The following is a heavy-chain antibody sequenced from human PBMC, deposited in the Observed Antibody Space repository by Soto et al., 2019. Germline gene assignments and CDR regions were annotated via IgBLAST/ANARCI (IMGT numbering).Heavy chain of an antibody. J-gene: IGHJ6*02. CDR3: AREVYYDFWSGYYKSYYYGMDV. CDR1: GGSVSSGSYY. V-gene: IGHV4-61*01. D-gene: IGHD3-3*01. Sequence: QVQLQESGPGLVKPSETLSLTCTVSGGSVSSGSYYWSWIRQPPGKGLEWIGYIYYSGSTNYNPALRGRVTISVDTSKNQFSLKLSSVTAADTAVYYCAREVYYDFWSGYYKSYYYGMDVWGQGTTVTVSS. CDR2: IYYSGST.